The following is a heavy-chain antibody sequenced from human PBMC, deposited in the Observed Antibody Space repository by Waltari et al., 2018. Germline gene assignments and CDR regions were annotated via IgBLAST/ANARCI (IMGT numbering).Heavy chain of an antibody. CDR3: ARDQRTSGFLIPDAFDI. CDR1: GDSISSTSFF. Sequence: QLQLQESGPGLVKPSETLSLTCTVSGDSISSTSFFWGWIRQPPGKGLEWIGSISYSGSTFYNPSVKSRVTISLDTPKNQFSLKLSSVTAADTAVYYCARDQRTSGFLIPDAFDIWGQGTMVTVSS. CDR2: ISYSGST. D-gene: IGHD6-19*01. V-gene: IGHV4-39*07. J-gene: IGHJ3*02.